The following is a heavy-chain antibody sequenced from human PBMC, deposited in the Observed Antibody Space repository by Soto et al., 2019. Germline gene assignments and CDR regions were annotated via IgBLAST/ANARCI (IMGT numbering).Heavy chain of an antibody. CDR2: IIPIFGTA. CDR1: GGTFSSYA. CDR3: ARDLGYCSGGSCYSRDYYYGMDV. D-gene: IGHD2-15*01. V-gene: IGHV1-69*13. J-gene: IGHJ6*02. Sequence: SVKVSCKASGGTFSSYAISWVRQAPGQGLEWMGGIIPIFGTANYAQKFQGRVTITADESTSTAYMELSSLRSEDTAVYYCARDLGYCSGGSCYSRDYYYGMDVWGQGTTVTVSS.